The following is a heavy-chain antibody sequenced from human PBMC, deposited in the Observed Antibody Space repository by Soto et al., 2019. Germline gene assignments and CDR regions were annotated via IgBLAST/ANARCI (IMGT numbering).Heavy chain of an antibody. CDR3: GRPRQWLVRGNYYYGMDV. CDR1: GGSISSYY. V-gene: IGHV4-59*08. CDR2: IYYSGST. J-gene: IGHJ6*02. D-gene: IGHD6-19*01. Sequence: AETLSLTCTVSGGSISSYYWSWIRQPPGKGLEWIGYIYYSGSTNYNPSLKSRVTISVGTSKNQFSLKLSSVTAADTAVDYCGRPRQWLVRGNYYYGMDVWGQGTTVTVSS.